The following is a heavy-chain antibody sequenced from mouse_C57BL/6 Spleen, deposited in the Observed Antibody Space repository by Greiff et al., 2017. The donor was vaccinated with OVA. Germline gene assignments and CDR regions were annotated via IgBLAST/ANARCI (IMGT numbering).Heavy chain of an antibody. CDR2: IDPANGNT. D-gene: IGHD1-1*01. V-gene: IGHV14-3*01. CDR1: GFNIKNTY. J-gene: IGHJ3*01. CDR3: AVYGSSSAWFAY. Sequence: VHVKQSVAELVRPGASVKLSCTASGFNIKNTYMHWVKQRPEQGLEWIGRIDPANGNTKYAPKFQGKATITADTSSNTAYLQLISLTSEDTAIYYCAVYGSSSAWFAYWGQGTLVTISA.